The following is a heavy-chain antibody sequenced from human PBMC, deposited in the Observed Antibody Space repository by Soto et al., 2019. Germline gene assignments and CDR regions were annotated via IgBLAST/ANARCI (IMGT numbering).Heavy chain of an antibody. V-gene: IGHV1-69*06. D-gene: IGHD3-10*01. CDR2: IIPIFGTA. CDR3: ASAVVRAQGWFDP. Sequence: QVQLVQSGAEVKKPGSSVKVSCNASGGTFSSYAISWVRQAPGQGLEWMGGIIPIFGTANYAQKFQGRVTITADKSTSTAYLELSSLRSEDTAVYYCASAVVRAQGWFDPWGQGTLVTVSS. CDR1: GGTFSSYA. J-gene: IGHJ5*02.